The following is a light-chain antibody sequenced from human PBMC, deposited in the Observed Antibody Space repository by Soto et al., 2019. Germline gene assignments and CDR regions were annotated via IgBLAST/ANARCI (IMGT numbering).Light chain of an antibody. CDR2: AAS. J-gene: IGKJ4*01. CDR3: RQYNSYPLT. CDR1: QGISSY. V-gene: IGKV1-9*01. Sequence: DLQLTKSPSFLTASVGDRVTITCRASQGISSYLAWYQQKPGKAPKLLIYAASTLQSGVPSRFSGSGSGTEFTLTISCLQPEDFATYYCRQYNSYPLTFGGGTKVDIK.